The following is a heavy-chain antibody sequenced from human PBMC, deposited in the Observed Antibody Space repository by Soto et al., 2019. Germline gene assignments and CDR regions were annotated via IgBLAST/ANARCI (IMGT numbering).Heavy chain of an antibody. CDR3: ARKGAVASYAHYYMDV. CDR1: GGSISTYY. V-gene: IGHV4-59*01. J-gene: IGHJ6*03. D-gene: IGHD6-19*01. CDR2: VYYSGNT. Sequence: PSETLSLTCTVSGGSISTYYWSWIRQPPGKGLEWIGYVYYSGNTNYNPSLESRVTISVDTSRNRFSLNLTSATAADTAVYYCARKGAVASYAHYYMDVWGRGTAVTVSS.